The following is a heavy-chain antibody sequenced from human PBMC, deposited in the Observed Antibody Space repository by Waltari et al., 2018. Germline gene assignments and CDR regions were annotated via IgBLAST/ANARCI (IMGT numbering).Heavy chain of an antibody. J-gene: IGHJ6*03. V-gene: IGHV4-59*01. CDR2: IYYSGTA. CDR3: ARAHLQVVTTRVDYYIYYMDV. CDR1: GGSISNSY. D-gene: IGHD5-12*01. Sequence: QVQLQESGPGLVKPSETLSLTCSVSGGSISNSYWTWIRQSPGKGLEWIGDIYYSGTANFNPSLNNRVAISADTSKNQFSLKLSSVIAADTAVYYCARAHLQVVTTRVDYYIYYMDVWGKGTTVTVSS.